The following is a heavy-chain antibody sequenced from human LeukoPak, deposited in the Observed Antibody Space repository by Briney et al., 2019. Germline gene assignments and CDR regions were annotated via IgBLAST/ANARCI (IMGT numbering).Heavy chain of an antibody. CDR3: ARAIPYDSSGYYIWGESFDY. Sequence: ASVKVSCKASGYTFTIYDINWVRQATGQGLEWMGWMNPNSGNTGYAQKFQGRVTITRNTSISTAYMELSSLRSEDTAVYYCARAIPYDSSGYYIWGESFDYWGQGTLVTVSS. CDR1: GYTFTIYD. J-gene: IGHJ4*02. V-gene: IGHV1-8*03. CDR2: MNPNSGNT. D-gene: IGHD3-22*01.